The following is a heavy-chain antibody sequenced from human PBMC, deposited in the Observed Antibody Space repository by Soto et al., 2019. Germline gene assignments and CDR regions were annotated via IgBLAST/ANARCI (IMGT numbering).Heavy chain of an antibody. CDR1: GDSFSGYY. V-gene: IGHV4-34*01. J-gene: IGHJ3*02. CDR3: ARKKPNIAALGRRVGAFDI. Sequence: SETLSLTCAVYGDSFSGYYWSWIRQPPGKGLEWIGEINHSGSTDYNPSLKSRVTISLDTSKNQFSLKLSSVTAADTAVYYCARKKPNIAALGRRVGAFDIWGQGTMVTV. D-gene: IGHD6-13*01. CDR2: INHSGST.